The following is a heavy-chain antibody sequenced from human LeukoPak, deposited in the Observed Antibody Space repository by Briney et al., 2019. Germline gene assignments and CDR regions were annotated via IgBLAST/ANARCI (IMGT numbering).Heavy chain of an antibody. V-gene: IGHV3-48*03. CDR3: ARMFYQYSYCCDS. CDR2: ISSASSTM. CDR1: GFTFSSYE. D-gene: IGHD3-10*02. Sequence: GGSLRLSCAASGFTFSSYEMNWVRQAPGKGLEWVSYISSASSTMHYADSVKGRVTISRDNAKNSLYLQMNSLRSEDTAVYYCARMFYQYSYCCDSWGQGTLVTVSS. J-gene: IGHJ4*02.